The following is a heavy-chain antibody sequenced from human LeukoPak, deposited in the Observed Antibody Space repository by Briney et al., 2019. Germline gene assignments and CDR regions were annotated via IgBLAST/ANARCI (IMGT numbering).Heavy chain of an antibody. CDR3: ARGRMDTAMVIYYYYYMDV. CDR1: GGTFRSYA. Sequence: ASVKVSCKASGGTFRSYAISWVRQAPGQGLEWMGWINPNSGGTNYAQKFQGRVTMTRDTSISTAYMELSRLRSDDTAVYYCARGRMDTAMVIYYYYYMDVWGKGTTVTVSS. D-gene: IGHD5-18*01. V-gene: IGHV1-2*02. CDR2: INPNSGGT. J-gene: IGHJ6*03.